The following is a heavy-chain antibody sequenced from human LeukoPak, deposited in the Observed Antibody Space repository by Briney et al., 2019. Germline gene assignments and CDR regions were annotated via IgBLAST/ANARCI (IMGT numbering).Heavy chain of an antibody. Sequence: PSETLSLTCTVSGGSISSYYWSWIRQPAGKGLEWIGRIYTSGSTNYNPSLKSRVTMSVDTSKNQFSLKLSSVTAADTAVYYCARTRYYYDSSGSTLNWFDPWGQGTLVTVSS. V-gene: IGHV4-4*07. D-gene: IGHD3-22*01. CDR1: GGSISSYY. CDR2: IYTSGST. CDR3: ARTRYYYDSSGSTLNWFDP. J-gene: IGHJ5*02.